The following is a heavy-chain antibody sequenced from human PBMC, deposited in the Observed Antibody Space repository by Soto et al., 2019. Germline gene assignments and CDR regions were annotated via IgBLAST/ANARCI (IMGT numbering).Heavy chain of an antibody. Sequence: GASVKVSCKASGYTFTSYAMHWVRQAPGQRLEWMGWINAGNGNTKYSQKFQGRVTITRDTSASTAYMELSSLRSEDTAVYYCAINSGPTTVGTFDYWGQGTLVTVSS. CDR3: AINSGPTTVGTFDY. CDR1: GYTFTSYA. J-gene: IGHJ4*02. V-gene: IGHV1-3*01. CDR2: INAGNGNT. D-gene: IGHD4-17*01.